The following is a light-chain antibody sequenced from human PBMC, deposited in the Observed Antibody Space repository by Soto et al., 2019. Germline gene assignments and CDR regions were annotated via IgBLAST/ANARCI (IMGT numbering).Light chain of an antibody. CDR3: QQRSNWPPNT. CDR1: QSISNSY. Sequence: EILLTQSPATLSSFPGDRVTLSCRASQSISNSYLAWYEQKPGQAPRLLIYGASTRANGIPARFSGSGSGTDFTLTLRSLEPEDFAVYYCQQRSNWPPNTFGQGTRLEIK. V-gene: IGKV3-11*01. CDR2: GAS. J-gene: IGKJ5*01.